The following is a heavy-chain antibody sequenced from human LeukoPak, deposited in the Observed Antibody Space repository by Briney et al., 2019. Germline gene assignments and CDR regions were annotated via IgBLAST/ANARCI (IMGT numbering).Heavy chain of an antibody. CDR3: ARESGIAAALDL. D-gene: IGHD6-13*01. V-gene: IGHV3-74*01. J-gene: IGHJ5*02. CDR1: GFTFSSYW. CDR2: INTDGSST. Sequence: GGSLRLSCAASGFTFSSYWMHWVRQAPGKGLVWVSRINTDGSSTSYADSVKGRFTISRDNAKNTLYLQMNSPRAEDTAVYYCARESGIAAALDLWGQGTLVTVSS.